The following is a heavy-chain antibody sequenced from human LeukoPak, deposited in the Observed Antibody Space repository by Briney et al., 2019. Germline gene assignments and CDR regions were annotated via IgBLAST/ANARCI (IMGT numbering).Heavy chain of an antibody. CDR3: TREGVYSPDGSGYHRHAFDM. V-gene: IGHV1-69*04. J-gene: IGHJ3*02. CDR1: GDNFSTYV. CDR2: IIPTLDVA. Sequence: SVTVSCKASGDNFSTYVITWVRQAPGQGLEWMGRIIPTLDVANFAQKFKGRVTITADRSTNTAHLELSSLRSEDTAVYYCTREGVYSPDGSGYHRHAFDMWGKGTVVIVST. D-gene: IGHD3-22*01.